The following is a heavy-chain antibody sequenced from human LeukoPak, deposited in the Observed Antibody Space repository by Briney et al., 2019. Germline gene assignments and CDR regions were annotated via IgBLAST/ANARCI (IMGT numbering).Heavy chain of an antibody. D-gene: IGHD3-3*01. Sequence: PGGSLRLSCAASGFTFSSYWMSWVRRAPGKGLEWVANIKQDGSEKYYVDSVKGRFTISRDNAKNSLYLQMNSLRAEDTAVYYCARVEWSVTDAFDIWGQGTMVTVSS. J-gene: IGHJ3*02. CDR1: GFTFSSYW. CDR2: IKQDGSEK. CDR3: ARVEWSVTDAFDI. V-gene: IGHV3-7*01.